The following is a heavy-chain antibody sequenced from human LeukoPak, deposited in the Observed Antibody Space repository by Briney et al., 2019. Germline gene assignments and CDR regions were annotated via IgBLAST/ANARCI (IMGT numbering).Heavy chain of an antibody. CDR1: GFTFSSYA. CDR3: ARQDLFYGAFSYFDY. J-gene: IGHJ4*02. CDR2: ISYDGSNK. Sequence: PGRSLRLSCAASGFTFSSYAMHWVRQAPGKGLEWVAVISYDGSNKYYADSVKGRFTISRDNSKNTLYLQMNSLRAEDTAVYYCARQDLFYGAFSYFDYWDQGTLVTVSS. V-gene: IGHV3-30-3*01. D-gene: IGHD4-17*01.